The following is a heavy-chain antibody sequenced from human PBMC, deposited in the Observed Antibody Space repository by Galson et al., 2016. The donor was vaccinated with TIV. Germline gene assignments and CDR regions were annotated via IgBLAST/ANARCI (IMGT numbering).Heavy chain of an antibody. CDR2: ISSIHNYI. V-gene: IGHV3-21*01. CDR1: GFTFSTYS. D-gene: IGHD3-9*01. Sequence: SLRLSCAASGFTFSTYSMNWVRQAPGKGLEWVAFISSIHNYIYYAPSVRGRFTISRDNVKKSLYLQMNSLRAEDSAIYYCARERSPSLRYFDWLKNYSLDVWGQGTTVTVSS. CDR3: ARERSPSLRYFDWLKNYSLDV. J-gene: IGHJ6*02.